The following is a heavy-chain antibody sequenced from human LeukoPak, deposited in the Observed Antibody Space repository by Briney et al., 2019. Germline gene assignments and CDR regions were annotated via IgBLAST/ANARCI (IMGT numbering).Heavy chain of an antibody. J-gene: IGHJ6*04. CDR2: IIPIFGTA. Sequence: ASVKVSCEASGGTFSSYAISWVRQAPGQGLEWMGGIIPIFGTANYAQKFQGRVTITTDESTRTAYMELSSLRSEDTAVYYCARLVRYYYDSSGYMTDVWGKGTTVAVSS. D-gene: IGHD3-22*01. CDR1: GGTFSSYA. CDR3: ARLVRYYYDSSGYMTDV. V-gene: IGHV1-69*05.